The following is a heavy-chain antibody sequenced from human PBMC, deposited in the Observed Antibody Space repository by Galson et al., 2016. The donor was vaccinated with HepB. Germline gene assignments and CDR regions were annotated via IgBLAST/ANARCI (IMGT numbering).Heavy chain of an antibody. V-gene: IGHV3-33*06. Sequence: SLRLSCAASLFTFSSYGMHWVRQAPGKGLEWVAMIWYDGSNKFYAGSVKGRFTISRDNSNNRLYLQMNRLRAEDTAVYYCAKSAYYVSGRNGGGMDVWGQGTTVTVSS. CDR2: IWYDGSNK. D-gene: IGHD3-10*01. CDR1: LFTFSSYG. CDR3: AKSAYYVSGRNGGGMDV. J-gene: IGHJ6*02.